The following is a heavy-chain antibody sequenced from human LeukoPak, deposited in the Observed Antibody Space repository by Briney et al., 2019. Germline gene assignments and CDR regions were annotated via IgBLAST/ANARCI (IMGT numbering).Heavy chain of an antibody. Sequence: SETLSLTCAMYVGSFSGYHWTWIRQPPGKGLEWIGEINHSGSTNCNPSLKSRVTISVDTSKNQFSLNLSSLTAADTAVYYCARGRGVLMAYAFDIWGQGRRVTVSS. CDR3: ARGRGVLMAYAFDI. CDR1: VGSFSGYH. J-gene: IGHJ3*02. D-gene: IGHD2-8*01. CDR2: INHSGST. V-gene: IGHV4-34*01.